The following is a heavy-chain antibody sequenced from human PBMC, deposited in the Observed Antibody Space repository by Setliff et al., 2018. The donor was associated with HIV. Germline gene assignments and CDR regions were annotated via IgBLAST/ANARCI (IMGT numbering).Heavy chain of an antibody. V-gene: IGHV4-4*02. CDR1: VASDISYIW. D-gene: IGHD3-10*01. Sequence: SETLSLTCAVSVASDISYIWWSWVRQPPGKGLEWIGEVYHTGSTNLNPSLKSRVTISIDKAKNQISLRLTSVTDADTDVYYCARRAGSDYFTRFGYWGQGTMVTVSS. CDR3: ARRAGSDYFTRFGY. CDR2: VYHTGST. J-gene: IGHJ4*03.